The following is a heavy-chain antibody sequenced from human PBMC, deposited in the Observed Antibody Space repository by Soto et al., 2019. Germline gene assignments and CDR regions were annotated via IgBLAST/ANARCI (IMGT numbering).Heavy chain of an antibody. CDR2: INPSGGST. CDR3: ARRIAAAGTHWFAP. V-gene: IGHV1-46*01. J-gene: IGHJ5*02. CDR1: GYTFTSHY. D-gene: IGHD6-13*01. Sequence: ASVNVSCKASGYTFTSHYMHWVRQAPGQGLEWMGIINPSGGSTSYAQKFQGRVTMTRDTSTSTVYMELSSLRSEDTAVYYCARRIAAAGTHWFAPSGQGTLATVSS.